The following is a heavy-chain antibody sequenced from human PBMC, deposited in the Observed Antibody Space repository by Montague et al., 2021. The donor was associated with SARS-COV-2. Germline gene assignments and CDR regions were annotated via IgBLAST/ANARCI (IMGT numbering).Heavy chain of an antibody. V-gene: IGHV4-4*07. Sequence: SETLSLTCTVSGGSISSYYWSWIRQPPGRGLQWIGRIYASGNTNYNPSLKSRVTMSVDTSKNQFSLKLSSVTAADTAVYYCARVRYYGSGTSLGMDVWGQGTTVTVSS. CDR2: IYASGNT. CDR1: GGSISSYY. CDR3: ARVRYYGSGTSLGMDV. D-gene: IGHD3-10*01. J-gene: IGHJ6*02.